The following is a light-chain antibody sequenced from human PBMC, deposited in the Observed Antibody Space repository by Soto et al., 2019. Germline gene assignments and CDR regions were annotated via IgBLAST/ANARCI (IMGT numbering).Light chain of an antibody. CDR2: AAS. CDR3: QQYYASSWT. CDR1: QSISSTY. Sequence: EIVVTQSPGTLSLSPGERATLSCRASQSISSTYLAWYRQKPGQAPRLLIYAASSRATGIPDRFSGSGSGTDFTLTISRLEPEDFAVYYCQQYYASSWTFGQGTKV. J-gene: IGKJ1*01. V-gene: IGKV3-20*01.